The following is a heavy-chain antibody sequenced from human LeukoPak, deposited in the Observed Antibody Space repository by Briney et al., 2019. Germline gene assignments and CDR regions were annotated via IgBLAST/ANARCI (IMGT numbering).Heavy chain of an antibody. D-gene: IGHD6-13*01. J-gene: IGHJ3*02. V-gene: IGHV1-69*13. CDR2: IIPIFGTA. CDR1: GGTFSSYA. CDR3: ARRRIAAAGQAGPLDAFDI. Sequence: GASVKVSCKASGGTFSSYAISWVRQAPGQGLEWMGGIIPIFGTANYAQKFQGRVTITADESTSTAYMELSSLRSEDTAVYYCARRRIAAAGQAGPLDAFDIWGQGTMVTVSS.